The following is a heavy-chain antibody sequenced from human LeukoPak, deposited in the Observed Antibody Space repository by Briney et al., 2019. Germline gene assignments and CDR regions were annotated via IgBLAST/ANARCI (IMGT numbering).Heavy chain of an antibody. Sequence: GGSLRLSCAASGFTFSSYWMSWVRQAPGKGLEWVANIKQDGSEKYYVDSVKGRFTISRDNAKNSLYLQMNSLRAEDTAVYYCAREGGGGNYYDSSGYYNPIDYWGQGALVTVST. CDR1: GFTFSSYW. CDR3: AREGGGGNYYDSSGYYNPIDY. D-gene: IGHD3-22*01. V-gene: IGHV3-7*01. CDR2: IKQDGSEK. J-gene: IGHJ4*02.